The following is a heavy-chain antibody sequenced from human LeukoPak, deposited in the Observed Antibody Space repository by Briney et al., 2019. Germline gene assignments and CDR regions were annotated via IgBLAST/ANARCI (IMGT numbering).Heavy chain of an antibody. Sequence: PGGSLRLSCAASGFTFSSYAMSWVRQAPGKGRERVSGISASGGITNYADSVKGRFTISRDNSNNTLYLQMNSLIAEDTGVYYCASQGYCSGGRCYQFDYWGQGTLVTVSS. D-gene: IGHD2-15*01. CDR3: ASQGYCSGGRCYQFDY. CDR2: ISASGGIT. J-gene: IGHJ4*02. CDR1: GFTFSSYA. V-gene: IGHV3-23*01.